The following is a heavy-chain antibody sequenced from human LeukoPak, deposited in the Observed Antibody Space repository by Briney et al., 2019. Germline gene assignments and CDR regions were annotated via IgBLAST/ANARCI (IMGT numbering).Heavy chain of an antibody. CDR1: GCTFSSYA. J-gene: IGHJ4*02. CDR2: ISGSGGST. Sequence: PGGSLRLSCAASGCTFSSYAMSWVRQAPGKGLEWVSAISGSGGSTYYADSVKGRFTISRDNSKNTLYLQMNNLRAEDTAVYYCAKHGGWYPYAKFAYWGQGTLVTVSS. D-gene: IGHD6-19*01. CDR3: AKHGGWYPYAKFAY. V-gene: IGHV3-23*01.